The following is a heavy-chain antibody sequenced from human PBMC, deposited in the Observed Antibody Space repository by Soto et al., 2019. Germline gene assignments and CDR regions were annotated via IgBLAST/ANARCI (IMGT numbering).Heavy chain of an antibody. CDR1: GFTFSSYG. V-gene: IGHV3-33*01. J-gene: IGHJ6*02. CDR2: IWYDGSNK. D-gene: IGHD6-19*01. CDR3: ARVTSYSSGWHTTRDYYYYGMDV. Sequence: QVQLVESGGGVVQTGRSLRLSCAASGFTFSSYGMHWVRQAPGKGLEWVAVIWYDGSNKYYADSVKGRFTISRDNSKNTLYLQMNSLRAEDTAVYYCARVTSYSSGWHTTRDYYYYGMDVWGQGTTVTVSS.